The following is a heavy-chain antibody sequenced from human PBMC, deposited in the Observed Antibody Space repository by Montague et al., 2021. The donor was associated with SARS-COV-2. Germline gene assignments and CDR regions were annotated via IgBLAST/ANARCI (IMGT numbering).Heavy chain of an antibody. D-gene: IGHD2/OR15-2a*01. J-gene: IGHJ4*02. V-gene: IGHV4-31*03. CDR2: IFHTGRA. CDR1: GTSIRSGGYY. CDR3: ARVRLFYYLDH. Sequence: TLSLTCTVSGTSIRSGGYYWTWIRQHPGKGLEWIGYIFHTGRAYYNPSLETRVNIPVDTSNNLFSLRLSSVTAADTAMYFCARVRLFYYLDHWGQGTLVTVSS.